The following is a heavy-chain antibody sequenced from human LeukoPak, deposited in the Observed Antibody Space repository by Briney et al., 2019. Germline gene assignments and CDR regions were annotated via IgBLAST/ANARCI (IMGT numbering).Heavy chain of an antibody. D-gene: IGHD3-9*01. CDR1: GFIFSDYY. V-gene: IGHV3-11*01. J-gene: IGHJ4*02. CDR2: ISSSGSTI. CDR3: ARDRDVLRYFDWLSGDRDYFDY. Sequence: GGSLRLSCAASGFIFSDYYMSWIRQAPGKGLEWVSYISSSGSTIYYADSVKGRFTISRDNAKNSLYLQMNSLRAEDTAVYYCARDRDVLRYFDWLSGDRDYFDYRGQGTLVTVSS.